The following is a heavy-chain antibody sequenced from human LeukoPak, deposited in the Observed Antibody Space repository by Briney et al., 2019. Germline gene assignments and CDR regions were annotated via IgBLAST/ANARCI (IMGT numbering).Heavy chain of an antibody. CDR2: ISSSSSCI. J-gene: IGHJ4*02. D-gene: IGHD4-17*01. CDR1: GFTFSSYS. Sequence: GGSLRLSCAASGFTFSSYSMNWVRQAPGKGLEWVSSISSSSSCIYYADSVKGRFTISRDNAKNSLYLQMNSLRAEDTAVYYCARLDGSVTQDWGQGTLVTVSS. CDR3: ARLDGSVTQD. V-gene: IGHV3-21*01.